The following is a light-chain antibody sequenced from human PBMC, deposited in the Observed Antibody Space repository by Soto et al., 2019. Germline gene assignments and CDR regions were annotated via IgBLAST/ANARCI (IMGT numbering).Light chain of an antibody. CDR2: EVS. CDR1: SSDVGGYNY. CDR3: SSFAGNNNLV. V-gene: IGLV2-8*01. J-gene: IGLJ2*01. Sequence: QSALTQPPSASGSPGQSVTISCTGTSSDVGGYNYVSWYQQHPGKAPKLMISEVSKRPSGVPDRFSGSKSGNTASLPVSGLHAEDEADYYCSSFAGNNNLVFGGGTTLTVL.